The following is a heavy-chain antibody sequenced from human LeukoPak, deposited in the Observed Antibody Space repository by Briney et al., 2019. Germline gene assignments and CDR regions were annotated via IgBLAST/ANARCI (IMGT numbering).Heavy chain of an antibody. J-gene: IGHJ4*02. CDR1: GFTFSSYG. CDR2: ISGSGGST. V-gene: IGHV3-23*01. CDR3: ARDVQVATIYPLDY. D-gene: IGHD5-12*01. Sequence: GGSLRLSCAASGFTFSSYGMSWVRQAPGKGLEWVSAISGSGGSTYYADSVKGRFTISRDNAKNSLYLQMNSLRAEDTALYYCARDVQVATIYPLDYWGQGTLVTVSS.